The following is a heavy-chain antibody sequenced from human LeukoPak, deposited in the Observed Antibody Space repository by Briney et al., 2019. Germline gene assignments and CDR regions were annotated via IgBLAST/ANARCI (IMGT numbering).Heavy chain of an antibody. CDR1: GGSISSYY. D-gene: IGHD3-10*01. CDR3: AREQRWFGAPLDY. Sequence: ETLSLTCSVSGGSISSYYWSWVRQAPGKGLEWVSSISGGGGSTYYADSMKGRFTISRDNSKNTLYLQVNSLRAEDTAIYYCAREQRWFGAPLDYWGQGTLVTVSS. V-gene: IGHV3-23*01. CDR2: ISGGGGST. J-gene: IGHJ4*02.